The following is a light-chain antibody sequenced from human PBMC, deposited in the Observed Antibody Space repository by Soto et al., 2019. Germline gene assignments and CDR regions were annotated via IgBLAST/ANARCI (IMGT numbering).Light chain of an antibody. J-gene: IGLJ1*01. CDR2: EGS. Sequence: QSALTQPASVSGSPGQSITISCTGTSSDVGSYNLVSWYQQHPGKAPKLMIYEGSKRPSGVSNRFFGSKSGNTASLTISGLQAEDVADYYCCSYAGSSTFYVFGTGTKVTVL. CDR3: CSYAGSSTFYV. V-gene: IGLV2-23*01. CDR1: SSDVGSYNL.